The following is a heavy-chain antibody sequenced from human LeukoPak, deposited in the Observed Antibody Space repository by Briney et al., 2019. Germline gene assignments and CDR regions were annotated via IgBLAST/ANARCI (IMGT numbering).Heavy chain of an antibody. J-gene: IGHJ6*02. Sequence: GGSLRLSCAASGFTFSSYWMSWVRQAPGKGLEWVANIKQDGSEKYYVDSVKGRFTISRDNAKNSLYLQMNSLRAEDTAVYYCARHPTIFGVVIILDYGMDVWGQGTTVTVSS. CDR3: ARHPTIFGVVIILDYGMDV. CDR2: IKQDGSEK. V-gene: IGHV3-7*01. D-gene: IGHD3-3*01. CDR1: GFTFSSYW.